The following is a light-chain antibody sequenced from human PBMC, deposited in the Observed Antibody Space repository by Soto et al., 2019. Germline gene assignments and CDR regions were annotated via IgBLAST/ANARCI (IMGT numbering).Light chain of an antibody. V-gene: IGLV2-14*01. CDR3: SSYTSTSTYV. Sequence: QSVLTQPASVSGSPGQSITISCPGNSSDVGGYNYVSWYQQHPGKAPKFMIYDVTNRPSGVSNRFSGSKSGNTASLTISGLQAEDEADYYCSSYTSTSTYVFGTGTKVTVL. CDR2: DVT. J-gene: IGLJ1*01. CDR1: SSDVGGYNY.